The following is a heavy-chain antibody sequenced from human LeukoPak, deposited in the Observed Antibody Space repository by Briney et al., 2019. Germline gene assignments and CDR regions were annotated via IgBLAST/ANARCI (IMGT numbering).Heavy chain of an antibody. CDR2: ISSSSSTI. D-gene: IGHD3-22*01. J-gene: IGHJ3*02. CDR1: GFTFSSYS. CDR3: ARGSPSGYYYVSVSSVAFDI. V-gene: IGHV3-48*01. Sequence: PGGSLRLSCAASGFTFSSYSMNWVRQAPGKGLEWVSYISSSSSTIYYADSVKGRFTVSRDNAKKSLYLQMNSLRAEDTAVYYCARGSPSGYYYVSVSSVAFDIWGQGTMVPVSS.